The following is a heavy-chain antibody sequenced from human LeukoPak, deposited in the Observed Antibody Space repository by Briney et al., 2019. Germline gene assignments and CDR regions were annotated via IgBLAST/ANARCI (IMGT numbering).Heavy chain of an antibody. Sequence: PGGSLRLSCAASGFTFTSYSMNWVRQAPGKGLEWVSYISASRSTIYYADSVKGRFTISRDNAKNSLYLQMNSLRAEDTAVYYCARDSYYGGTQDYWGQGTLVTVSS. V-gene: IGHV3-48*04. J-gene: IGHJ4*02. CDR2: ISASRSTI. D-gene: IGHD4-23*01. CDR1: GFTFTSYS. CDR3: ARDSYYGGTQDY.